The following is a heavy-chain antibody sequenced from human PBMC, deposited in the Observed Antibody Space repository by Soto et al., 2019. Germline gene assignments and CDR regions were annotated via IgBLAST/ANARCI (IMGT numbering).Heavy chain of an antibody. J-gene: IGHJ4*02. Sequence: EVQLVESGGGLVQPGRSLRLSCAASGFTFDDYAMHWVRQAPGKGLEWVSGISWNSGSIGYADSVKGRFTISRDNAKNSLYLQMNSLRAEDTALYYCAKDSDLDYGDYGTHFDYWGQGTLVTVSS. CDR2: ISWNSGSI. CDR3: AKDSDLDYGDYGTHFDY. V-gene: IGHV3-9*01. D-gene: IGHD4-17*01. CDR1: GFTFDDYA.